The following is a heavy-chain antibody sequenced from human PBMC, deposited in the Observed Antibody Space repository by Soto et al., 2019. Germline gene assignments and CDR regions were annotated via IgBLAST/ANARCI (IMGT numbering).Heavy chain of an antibody. J-gene: IGHJ4*02. CDR1: GLTFSNYA. Sequence: GGSLRLSCAASGLTFSNYAMTWVRQAAGKGLEWVSSISGPGGSTYYADSVQGRFTISRDNSKNTLFLQMNTLRAEDTALYYCARDERIAVAGTDNWGQGTLVTVSS. CDR2: ISGPGGST. CDR3: ARDERIAVAGTDN. D-gene: IGHD6-19*01. V-gene: IGHV3-23*01.